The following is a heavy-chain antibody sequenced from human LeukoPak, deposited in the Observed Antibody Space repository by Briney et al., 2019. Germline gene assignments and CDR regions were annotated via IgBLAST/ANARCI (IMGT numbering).Heavy chain of an antibody. J-gene: IGHJ4*02. V-gene: IGHV3-23*01. CDR2: ISGSSDRST. CDR1: GFTFSTYA. Sequence: GGSLRLPCAASGFTFSTYAITWVRQAPGKGLEWVSVISGSSDRSTYYADSVKGRFTISRDDSKNTLYMQMNSLRAEDTAIYYCAKRTVAGGGYGYFFDYWGQGTLVTVSS. D-gene: IGHD6-19*01. CDR3: AKRTVAGGGYGYFFDY.